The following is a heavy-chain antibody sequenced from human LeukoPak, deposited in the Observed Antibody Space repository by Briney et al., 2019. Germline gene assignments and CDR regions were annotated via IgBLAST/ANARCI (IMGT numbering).Heavy chain of an antibody. J-gene: IGHJ4*02. CDR1: AFSFSNYN. V-gene: IGHV3-21*06. CDR3: ARVNWNDLGYYFDY. Sequence: GGSLRLSCAASAFSFSNYNMNWVRQAPGKGLEWVSSISSISSYIYYADSVKGRFTISRDNAKNSLYLQMNSLRAEDTAVYYCARVNWNDLGYYFDYWGQGTLVTVSS. CDR2: ISSISSYI. D-gene: IGHD1-20*01.